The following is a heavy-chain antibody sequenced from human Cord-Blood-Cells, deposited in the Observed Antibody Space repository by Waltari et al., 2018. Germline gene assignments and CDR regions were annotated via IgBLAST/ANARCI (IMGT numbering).Heavy chain of an antibody. CDR3: ARVTAVADWFDP. CDR2: ISSSSSTI. J-gene: IGHJ5*02. Sequence: EVQLVESGGGSVQPGGSLRLSCPASGFTYSGYRMNWVRQAPGKGAEWVSYISSSSSTIYYADSVKGRFTISRDNAKNSLYLQMNSLRDEDTAVYYCARVTAVADWFDPWGQGTLVTVSS. CDR1: GFTYSGYR. D-gene: IGHD6-19*01. V-gene: IGHV3-48*02.